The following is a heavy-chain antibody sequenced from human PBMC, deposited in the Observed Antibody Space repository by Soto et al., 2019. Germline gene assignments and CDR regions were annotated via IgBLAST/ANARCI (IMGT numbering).Heavy chain of an antibody. CDR1: GFTLRSYG. V-gene: IGHV3-33*01. CDR3: ARGLDGYNHPGFDY. D-gene: IGHD5-12*01. J-gene: IGHJ4*02. Sequence: QVQLVESGGGVVQPGRSLRLSCAASGFTLRSYGMHWVRQAPGKGLEWVTSIWYDGSNKYYADSVKGRFTISRDNSKNTLYLQMNSLRAEDTAVYYCARGLDGYNHPGFDYWGQGTLVTVSS. CDR2: IWYDGSNK.